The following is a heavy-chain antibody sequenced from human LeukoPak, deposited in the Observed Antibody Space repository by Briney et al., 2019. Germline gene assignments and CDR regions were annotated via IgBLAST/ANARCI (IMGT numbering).Heavy chain of an antibody. V-gene: IGHV3-7*01. D-gene: IGHD2-2*01. J-gene: IGHJ4*02. CDR3: ARPRGCGSARCNNFDY. CDR1: GFTFSSYS. CDR2: MSEDGNEI. Sequence: GGSLRLSCAAPGFTFSSYSMNWVRQAPGKGLEWVAKMSEDGNEIFYVDSVKGRFTISRDNTKKSLYLQLNSLRPEDSAVYYCARPRGCGSARCNNFDYWGQGTLVTVSS.